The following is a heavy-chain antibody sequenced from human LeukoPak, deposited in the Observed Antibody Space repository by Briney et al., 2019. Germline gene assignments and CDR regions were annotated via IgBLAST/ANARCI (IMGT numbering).Heavy chain of an antibody. V-gene: IGHV1-69*04. CDR3: ARWEMVPYYYYGMDV. CDR2: IIPILGIA. CDR1: GGTFSSYA. D-gene: IGHD3-10*01. J-gene: IGHJ6*02. Sequence: GASVKVSCKASGGTFSSYAISWVRQAPGQGLEWMGRIIPILGIANYAQKFQGRVTITADKSTSTAYMELSSLRSEDTAVYYCARWEMVPYYYYGMDVWAKGPRSPSP.